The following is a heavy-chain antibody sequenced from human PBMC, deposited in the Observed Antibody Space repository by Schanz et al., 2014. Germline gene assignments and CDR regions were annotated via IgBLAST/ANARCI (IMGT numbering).Heavy chain of an antibody. CDR2: ISYHGSEK. D-gene: IGHD3-22*01. CDR1: GFSFSDCG. V-gene: IGHV3-30*18. CDR3: AKSYDTSGYSGFDY. J-gene: IGHJ4*02. Sequence: QVQLVESGGSVVQPGRSLRLSCAGSGFSFSDCGMHWVRQAPGRGLEWVAVISYHGSEKYYADSVKGRFTISRDNSKNTLYLQMNSLRTEDTAVYFCAKSYDTSGYSGFDYWGQGTLVTVSS.